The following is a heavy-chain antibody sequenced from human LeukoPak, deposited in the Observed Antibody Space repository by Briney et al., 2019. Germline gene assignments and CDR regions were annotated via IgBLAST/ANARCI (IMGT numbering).Heavy chain of an antibody. CDR1: GFTLSNAW. CDR3: TTEAGSFDY. Sequence: GRTLRLSCAASGFTLSNAWMSWVRQAPGKGLEWVGHIKTKADGGTTDYAAPVKGRLTISRDDSKNTLYRQMNSLKTEDTAAYYCTTEAGSFDYWGQGTLVTVPS. J-gene: IGHJ4*02. V-gene: IGHV3-15*01. D-gene: IGHD2-15*01. CDR2: IKTKADGGTT.